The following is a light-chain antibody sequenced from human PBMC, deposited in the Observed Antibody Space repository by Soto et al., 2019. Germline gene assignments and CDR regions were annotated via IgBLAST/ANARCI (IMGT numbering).Light chain of an antibody. Sequence: DIQMTQSPSTLSASVGDRVTITWRASQSISGWLAWFQQKPGKAPKLLIYDASTLESGVPSRFSGSGSGTQFTLTISSLQPDDFATYFCQQYSSYSLYTFGQGTKLEI. V-gene: IGKV1-5*01. J-gene: IGKJ2*01. CDR1: QSISGW. CDR2: DAS. CDR3: QQYSSYSLYT.